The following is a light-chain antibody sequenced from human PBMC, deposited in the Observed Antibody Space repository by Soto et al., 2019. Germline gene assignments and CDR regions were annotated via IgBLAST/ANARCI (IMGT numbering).Light chain of an antibody. CDR3: AAWDDSLNGVV. CDR2: YDD. CDR1: TSSIGSNY. J-gene: IGLJ2*01. V-gene: IGLV1-44*01. Sequence: QSVLTQPPSASGTPGQRVTISCSGSTSSIGSNYVYWYQQLPGTAPKLLIYYDDLLPSGVSDRFSGSKSGTSASLAISGLQSEDEADYYCAAWDDSLNGVVFGGGTKLTVL.